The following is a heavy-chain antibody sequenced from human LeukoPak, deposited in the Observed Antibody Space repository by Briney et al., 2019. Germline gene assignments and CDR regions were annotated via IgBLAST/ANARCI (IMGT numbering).Heavy chain of an antibody. J-gene: IGHJ4*02. D-gene: IGHD3-22*01. CDR2: FDTEDGEK. CDR3: ATHPQGYYVSSGSNPRFDY. Sequence: ASVKVSCKVSGYTLTELSMHWVRQAPGKGLEWMAGFDTEDGEKIYAQEFRGRATMTENTSTDPAYIEQSRRRAETTAWYYCATHPQGYYVSSGSNPRFDYWGQGTLVTVSS. CDR1: GYTLTELS. V-gene: IGHV1-24*01.